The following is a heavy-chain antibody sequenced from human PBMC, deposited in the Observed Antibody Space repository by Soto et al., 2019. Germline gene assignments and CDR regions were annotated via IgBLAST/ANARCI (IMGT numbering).Heavy chain of an antibody. Sequence: GGSLRLSCAASGLAFSNAWMSWVRQAPGKGLEWVGRIKSKTDGGTTDYAAPVKGRFTISRDDSKNTLYLQMNSLKTEDTAVYYCTTDVPLVDDAFDIWGQGTMVTVSS. V-gene: IGHV3-15*01. J-gene: IGHJ3*02. CDR1: GLAFSNAW. D-gene: IGHD2-15*01. CDR3: TTDVPLVDDAFDI. CDR2: IKSKTDGGTT.